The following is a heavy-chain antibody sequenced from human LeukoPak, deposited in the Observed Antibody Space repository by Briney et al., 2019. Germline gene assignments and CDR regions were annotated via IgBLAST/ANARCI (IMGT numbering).Heavy chain of an antibody. CDR1: GYTFTSYG. CDR3: ARMGIAVAGTNYYYGMDV. CDR2: ISACNGNT. J-gene: IGHJ6*02. Sequence: ASVKVSCKASGYTFTSYGISWVRQAPGQGLEWMGWISACNGNTNYAQKLQGRVTMTTDTSTSTAYMEPRSLRSDDTAVYYCARMGIAVAGTNYYYGMDVWGQGTTVTVSS. V-gene: IGHV1-18*01. D-gene: IGHD6-19*01.